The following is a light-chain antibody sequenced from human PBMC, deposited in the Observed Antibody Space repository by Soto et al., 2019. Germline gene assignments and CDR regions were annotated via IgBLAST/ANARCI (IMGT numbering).Light chain of an antibody. CDR1: DNDVGVYNY. Sequence: QPVLTQPVSVSGSPGQSITISCTGTDNDVGVYNYVSWYQQHPGKAPKLIIYDVTNRPSGVSNRFSGSKSGNTASLTISGLQAEDEADYYCSSYTTSTTRVFGGGTKVTVL. J-gene: IGLJ3*02. V-gene: IGLV2-14*01. CDR3: SSYTTSTTRV. CDR2: DVT.